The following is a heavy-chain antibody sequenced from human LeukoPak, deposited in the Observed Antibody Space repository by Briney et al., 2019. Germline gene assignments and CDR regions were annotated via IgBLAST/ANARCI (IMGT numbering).Heavy chain of an antibody. J-gene: IGHJ3*02. CDR1: GFTFSTYG. V-gene: IGHV3-23*01. CDR3: AKDRRSGYYTYDAFDI. CDR2: ISGSGGST. Sequence: PGGSLRLSCAASGFTFSTYGMSWARQAPGKGLEWVSAISGSGGSTYYADSVKGRFTISRDNSKNTLYLQMNSLRAEDTAVYYCAKDRRSGYYTYDAFDIWGQGTMVTVSS. D-gene: IGHD3-3*01.